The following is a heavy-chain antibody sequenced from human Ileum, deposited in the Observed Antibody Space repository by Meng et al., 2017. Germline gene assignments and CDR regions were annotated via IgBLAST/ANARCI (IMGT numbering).Heavy chain of an antibody. CDR3: ARHGGYYQDF. J-gene: IGHJ4*02. D-gene: IGHD4-23*01. CDR1: GASMSVVSY. Sequence: QVQLQESGPGLVKASETLSLTCSVSGASMSVVSYWSCVRQSPGKGLEWIGQIDHLGIAYYKPSLKSRVTMSIDQSKSQFSLRLTSVSAADTAVYYCARHGGYYQDFWGQGTLVTVSS. CDR2: IDHLGIA. V-gene: IGHV4-4*02.